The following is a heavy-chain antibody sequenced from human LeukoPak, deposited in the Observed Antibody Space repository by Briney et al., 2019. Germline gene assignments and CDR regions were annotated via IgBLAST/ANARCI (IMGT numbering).Heavy chain of an antibody. Sequence: PGGSLRLSCAASGFTFSSYAMSWVRQAPGKGLEWVSAISGSGGSTYYADSVKGRFTISRDNSKNTLYLQMNSVRAEDTAVYYCAKVGRGYLDNYFDYWGQGTLVTVSS. CDR1: GFTFSSYA. J-gene: IGHJ4*02. CDR3: AKVGRGYLDNYFDY. V-gene: IGHV3-23*01. D-gene: IGHD5-12*01. CDR2: ISGSGGST.